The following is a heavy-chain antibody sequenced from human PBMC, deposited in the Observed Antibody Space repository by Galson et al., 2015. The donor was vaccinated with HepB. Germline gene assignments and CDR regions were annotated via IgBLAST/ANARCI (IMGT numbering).Heavy chain of an antibody. D-gene: IGHD2-2*01. CDR1: GGSISSYY. V-gene: IGHV4-59*01. CDR2: IYYSGST. J-gene: IGHJ6*02. CDR3: ARDIVVVPAAMRPYYYYGMDV. Sequence: LSLTCTVSGGSISSYYRSWIRQPPGKGLEWIGYIYYSGSTNYNPSLKSRVTISVDTSKNQFSLKLSSVTAADTAVYYCARDIVVVPAAMRPYYYYGMDVWVQGTTVTVSS.